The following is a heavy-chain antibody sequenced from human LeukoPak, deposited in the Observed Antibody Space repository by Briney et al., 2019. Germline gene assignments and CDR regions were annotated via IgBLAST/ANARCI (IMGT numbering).Heavy chain of an antibody. CDR2: IFYSGGST. Sequence: SETLSLTCTVSGGSIIGHWWSWIRQPPGKGLEWIGDIFYSGGSTNYNPSLKSRLTMSLDTSKNQFSLKLTSVAAADTAMYYCARRNTADASIDFWGQGTLVTASS. CDR1: GGSIIGHW. D-gene: IGHD2/OR15-2a*01. CDR3: ARRNTADASIDF. V-gene: IGHV4-59*08. J-gene: IGHJ4*02.